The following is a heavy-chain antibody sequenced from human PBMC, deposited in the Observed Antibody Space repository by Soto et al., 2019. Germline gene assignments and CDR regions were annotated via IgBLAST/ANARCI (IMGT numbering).Heavy chain of an antibody. V-gene: IGHV3-33*01. D-gene: IGHD1-26*01. CDR2: IWYDSSHK. CDR1: GFSFSRYG. J-gene: IGHJ4*02. CDR3: AREDLSGSVFIDY. Sequence: QVQLVESGGGVVQPGRSLRLSCAATGFSFSRYGIHWVRQAPGKGLEWVAFIWYDSSHKYLADSVKGRFTISRDNSENTLYLQMNSLRAEDTTVYHCAREDLSGSVFIDYWGQGTLVTVSA.